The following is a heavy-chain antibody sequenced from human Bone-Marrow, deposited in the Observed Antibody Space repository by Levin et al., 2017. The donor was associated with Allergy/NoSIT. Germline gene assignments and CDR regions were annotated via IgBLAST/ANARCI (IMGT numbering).Heavy chain of an antibody. CDR2: MSFDESDK. Sequence: GGSLRLSCVVSGFTFSSYGMHWVRQFPGKGLEWVAFMSFDESDKSYADSVKGRFTISRDISKKTLYLQMNSLRQDDMGVYWCAKGTGGTSRVLARNWGQGTLVTVSS. CDR1: GFTFSSYG. V-gene: IGHV3-30*18. J-gene: IGHJ4*02. CDR3: AKGTGGTSRVLARN. D-gene: IGHD3-16*01.